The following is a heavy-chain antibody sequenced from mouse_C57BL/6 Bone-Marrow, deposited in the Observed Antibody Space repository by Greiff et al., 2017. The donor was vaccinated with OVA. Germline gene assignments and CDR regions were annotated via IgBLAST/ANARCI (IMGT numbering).Heavy chain of an antibody. CDR1: GFTFSDFY. V-gene: IGHV7-1*01. CDR2: SRNKANDYTT. CDR3: ARDARIVRGYFDV. J-gene: IGHJ1*03. D-gene: IGHD2-5*01. Sequence: EVQVVESGGGLVQSGRSLRLSCATSGFTFSDFYMEWVRQAPGKGLEWIAASRNKANDYTTEYSASVKGRFIVSRDTSQSILYLQMNALRAEDTAIYYCARDARIVRGYFDVWGTGTTVTVSS.